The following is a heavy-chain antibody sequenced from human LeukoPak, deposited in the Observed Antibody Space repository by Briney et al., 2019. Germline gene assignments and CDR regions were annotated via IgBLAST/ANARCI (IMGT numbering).Heavy chain of an antibody. J-gene: IGHJ4*02. CDR2: ISSSSSTI. Sequence: GGSLRLSCAASGFTFSSYSMTWVRQAPGKGLEWVSYISSSSSTIYYADSVKGRFTISRDNAKNSLYLQMNSLRAEDTAVYYCARGDMWLRSHNYYFDYWGQGTLVTVSS. V-gene: IGHV3-48*01. CDR1: GFTFSSYS. CDR3: ARGDMWLRSHNYYFDY. D-gene: IGHD5-12*01.